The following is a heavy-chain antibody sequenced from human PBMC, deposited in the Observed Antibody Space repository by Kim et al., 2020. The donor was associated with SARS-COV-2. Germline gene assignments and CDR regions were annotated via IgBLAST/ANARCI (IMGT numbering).Heavy chain of an antibody. D-gene: IGHD6-13*01. CDR1: GYTFSSYG. J-gene: IGHJ4*02. Sequence: ASVKVSCKASGYTFSSYGISLVRQAPGQGLEWMGWVSGYNINTNYAQNLQGRVTMTTDTSTSTAYMELRSLRSDDTAVYYCARATLTLAAAGYYWGQGTLVTVSS. CDR3: ARATLTLAAAGYY. V-gene: IGHV1-18*01. CDR2: VSGYNINT.